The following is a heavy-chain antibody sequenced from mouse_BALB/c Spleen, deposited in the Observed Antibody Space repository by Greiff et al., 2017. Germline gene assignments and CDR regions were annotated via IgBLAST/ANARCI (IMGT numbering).Heavy chain of an antibody. CDR2: IWGDGST. D-gene: IGHD1-1*01. CDR1: GFSLTGYG. Sequence: VQVVESGPGLVAPSQSLSITCTVSGFSLTGYGVNWVRQPPGKGLEWLGMIWGDGSTDYNSALKSRLSISKDNSKSQVFLKMNSLQTDDTARYYCARFYYGSSPYFDYWGQGTTLTVSS. V-gene: IGHV2-6-7*01. J-gene: IGHJ2*01. CDR3: ARFYYGSSPYFDY.